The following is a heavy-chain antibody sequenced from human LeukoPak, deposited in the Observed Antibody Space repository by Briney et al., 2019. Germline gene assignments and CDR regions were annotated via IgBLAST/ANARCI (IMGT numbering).Heavy chain of an antibody. V-gene: IGHV3-7*01. D-gene: IGHD3-10*01. CDR1: GFTFSSYW. Sequence: GGSLRLSCAASGFTFSSYWMTWVRQALGKGLEWVANVKQDGSEKYYVDSVKGRFTISRDNAKNSLYLQMNSLRAEDTAVYYCARALYYFGSGSPYYCDSWGQGTLVTVSS. CDR2: VKQDGSEK. CDR3: ARALYYFGSGSPYYCDS. J-gene: IGHJ4*02.